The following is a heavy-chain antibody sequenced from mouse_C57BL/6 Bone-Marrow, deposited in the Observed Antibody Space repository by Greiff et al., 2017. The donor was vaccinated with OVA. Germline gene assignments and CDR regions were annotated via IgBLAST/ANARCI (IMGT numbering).Heavy chain of an antibody. CDR3: ARHSSGYRFAY. J-gene: IGHJ3*01. V-gene: IGHV1-80*01. Sequence: QVQLQQPGAELVKPGASVKISCKASGYAFSSYWMNWVKQRPGKGLEWIGQIYPGDGDTNYNGKFKGKATLTADKSSSTAYMQLSSLTSEDSAVYFCARHSSGYRFAYWGQGTLVTVSA. CDR1: GYAFSSYW. D-gene: IGHD3-2*02. CDR2: IYPGDGDT.